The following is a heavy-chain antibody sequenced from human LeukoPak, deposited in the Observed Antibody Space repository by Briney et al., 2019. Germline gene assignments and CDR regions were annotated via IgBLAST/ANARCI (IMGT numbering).Heavy chain of an antibody. D-gene: IGHD4-17*01. CDR1: GGTFSSYA. J-gene: IGHJ3*02. Sequence: ASVKVSCKASGGTFSSYAISWVRQAPGQGLEWMGGIIPIFGTANYAQKFQGRVTITADKSTSTAYMELSSLRSEDTAVYYCARYLKEDYGVYVHAFDIWGQGRMVTVSS. CDR3: ARYLKEDYGVYVHAFDI. CDR2: IIPIFGTA. V-gene: IGHV1-69*06.